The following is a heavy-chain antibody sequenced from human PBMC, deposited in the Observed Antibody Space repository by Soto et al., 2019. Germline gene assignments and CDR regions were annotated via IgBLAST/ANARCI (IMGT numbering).Heavy chain of an antibody. Sequence: GGSLRLSCAASDSTIRRYAMSWVRQAPGKGLEWVSGITGNSARIYYADSVRGRFTISRDNSKNTLYLQMDTLRAEDTAIYYCAKNGDFDYDAFDVWGQGTVVT. CDR1: DSTIRRYA. D-gene: IGHD3-16*01. V-gene: IGHV3-23*01. J-gene: IGHJ3*01. CDR2: ITGNSARI. CDR3: AKNGDFDYDAFDV.